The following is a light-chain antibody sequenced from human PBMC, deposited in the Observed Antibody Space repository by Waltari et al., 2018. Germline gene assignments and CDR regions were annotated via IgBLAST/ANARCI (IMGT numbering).Light chain of an antibody. CDR2: AAT. Sequence: AIRITQSPSSLSASTGDRVTITCRASQGISNYLAWFQQKPGKGPKLLIYAATTVQSGVPIRFRRSWSGEDFTLTLKLLEAEGFGTYYCQQYYSYPLTFGGGTKVEIK. CDR1: QGISNY. CDR3: QQYYSYPLT. V-gene: IGKV1-8*01. J-gene: IGKJ4*01.